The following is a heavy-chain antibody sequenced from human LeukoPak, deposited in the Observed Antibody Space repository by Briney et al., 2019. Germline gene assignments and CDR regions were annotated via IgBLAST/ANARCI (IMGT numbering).Heavy chain of an antibody. D-gene: IGHD6-13*01. Sequence: GGSPRLSCAASGFTVSSNYMSWVRQAPGKGLEWVSVIYSGGSTYYADSVKGRFTISRDNSKNTLYLQMNSLRAEDTAVYYCARDRGAAAFWFDPWGQGTLVTVSS. J-gene: IGHJ5*02. CDR3: ARDRGAAAFWFDP. CDR2: IYSGGST. V-gene: IGHV3-66*01. CDR1: GFTVSSNY.